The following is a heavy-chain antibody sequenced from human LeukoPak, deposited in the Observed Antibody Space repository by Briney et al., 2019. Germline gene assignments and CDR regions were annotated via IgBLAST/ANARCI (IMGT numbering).Heavy chain of an antibody. D-gene: IGHD5-24*01. CDR2: IYYSGST. CDR3: ARAPSGATIPFDY. J-gene: IGHJ4*02. V-gene: IGHV4-30-4*08. CDR1: GGSISSGDYY. Sequence: PSETLSLTCTVSGGSISSGDYYWSWIRQPPGKGLEWIGYIYYSGSTYYNPSLKSGVTISVDTSKNQFSLKLSSVTAADTAVYYCARAPSGATIPFDYWGQGTLVTVSS.